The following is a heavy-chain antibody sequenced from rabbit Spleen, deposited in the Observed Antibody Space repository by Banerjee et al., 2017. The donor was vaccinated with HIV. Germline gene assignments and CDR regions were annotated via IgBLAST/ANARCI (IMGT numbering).Heavy chain of an antibody. D-gene: IGHD1-1*01. V-gene: IGHV1S40*01. CDR2: IGTVSGNT. Sequence: QSLEESGGDLVKPGASLTLTCTASGFIFSDNYAMCWVRQAPGKGLEWIGCIGTVSGNTYYASWAKGRFTISKTSSTTVTLQMTSLTAADTATYWCARAANNIGYCAGLWGPGTLVTVS. J-gene: IGHJ4*01. CDR1: GFIFSDNYA. CDR3: ARAANNIGYCAGL.